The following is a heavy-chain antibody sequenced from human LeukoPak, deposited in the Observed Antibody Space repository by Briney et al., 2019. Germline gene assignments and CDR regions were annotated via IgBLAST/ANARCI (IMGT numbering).Heavy chain of an antibody. D-gene: IGHD6-25*01. J-gene: IGHJ5*02. CDR3: ARIAAPGLA. V-gene: IGHV4-39*01. Sequence: SETLSLTCSVSGASIDRSTYYWGWIRQPAGKGLEWIGSVYYSGSTYYNSALKSRVTISVDTSKNQFSLKLYSVTAADTSVYFCARIAAPGLAWGQGTLVTVSS. CDR2: VYYSGST. CDR1: GASIDRSTYY.